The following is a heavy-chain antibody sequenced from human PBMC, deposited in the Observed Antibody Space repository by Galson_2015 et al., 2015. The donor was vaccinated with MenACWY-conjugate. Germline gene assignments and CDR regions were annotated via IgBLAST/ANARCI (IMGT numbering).Heavy chain of an antibody. CDR1: GYAFSSFG. D-gene: IGHD3-10*01. V-gene: IGHV1-18*01. CDR2: VSVYTGDT. Sequence: SVKVSCKASGYAFSSFGISWVRQAPGQGLEWMGWVSVYTGDTKYPQKLQDRVFMTTDRSTNTAYMHLRSLRSDDTAVYYCASGAIVRGVMTDSAVHYFEPWGPGTQVTVSS. CDR3: ASGAIVRGVMTDSAVHYFEP. J-gene: IGHJ4*02.